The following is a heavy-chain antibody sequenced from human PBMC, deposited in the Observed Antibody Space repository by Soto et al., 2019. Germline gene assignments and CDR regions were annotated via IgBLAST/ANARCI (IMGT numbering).Heavy chain of an antibody. J-gene: IGHJ4*02. V-gene: IGHV1-18*01. CDR1: CYSFTSYG. CDR2: ISAYNGNT. D-gene: IGHD4-17*01. CDR3: ARDYGETPLYYFDY. Sequence: GASGKVSCEASCYSFTSYGISWVRQAPGQGLEWMGWISAYNGNTNYAQKLQGRVTMTTDTSTSTAYMELRSLRSDDTAVYYCARDYGETPLYYFDYWGQGTLVTVSS.